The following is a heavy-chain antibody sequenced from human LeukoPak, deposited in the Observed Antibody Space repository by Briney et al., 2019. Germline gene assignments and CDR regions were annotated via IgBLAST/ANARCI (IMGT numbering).Heavy chain of an antibody. J-gene: IGHJ3*02. CDR2: IYSGGST. CDR3: ATGVGATLDVFDI. D-gene: IGHD1-26*01. CDR1: GFTVSSNY. Sequence: GGSLRLSCAASGFTVSSNYMSWVRQAPGKGLEWVSVIYSGGSTYSADSVKGRFTTSRDNSKNTLYLQMNSLRAEDTAVYYCATGVGATLDVFDIWGQGTMVTVSS. V-gene: IGHV3-53*01.